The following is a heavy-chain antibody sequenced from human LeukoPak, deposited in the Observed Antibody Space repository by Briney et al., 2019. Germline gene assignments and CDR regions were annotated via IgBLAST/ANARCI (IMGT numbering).Heavy chain of an antibody. CDR1: GNYW. V-gene: IGHV3-74*01. CDR2: ISSDGSWT. CDR3: ATTLFDIVVVPAAPFDY. D-gene: IGHD2-2*01. Sequence: PGGSLRLSCAASGNYWMHWVRQVPGKGLVWVSHISSDGSWTSYADSVKGRFTISKDNAKNTVYLQMNSLRAEDTAVYYCATTLFDIVVVPAAPFDYWGQGTLVTVSS. J-gene: IGHJ4*02.